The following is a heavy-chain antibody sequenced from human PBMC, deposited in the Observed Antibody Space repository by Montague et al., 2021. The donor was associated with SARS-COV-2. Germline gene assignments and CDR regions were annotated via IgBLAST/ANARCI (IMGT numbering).Heavy chain of an antibody. CDR3: ASPTYYYDSSGYDAFDI. CDR2: IYYSGST. Sequence: SETLSLTCTVSGGSISSSSYYWGWIRQPPGKGLEWIGSIYYSGSTYYNPSLKSRVTISVATSKNQFSLKLSSVAAAATAVYYCASPTYYYDSSGYDAFDIWGQGTMVTVSS. V-gene: IGHV4-39*01. CDR1: GGSISSSSYY. J-gene: IGHJ3*02. D-gene: IGHD3-22*01.